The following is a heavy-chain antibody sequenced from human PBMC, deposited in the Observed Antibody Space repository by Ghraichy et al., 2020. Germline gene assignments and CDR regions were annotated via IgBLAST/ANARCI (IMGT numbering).Heavy chain of an antibody. CDR1: GFTFSSYS. CDR2: ISSSSSYI. V-gene: IGHV3-21*01. D-gene: IGHD3-10*01. J-gene: IGHJ4*02. Sequence: GGSLRLSCAASGFTFSSYSMNWVRQAPGKGLEWVSSISSSSSYIYYADSVKGRFTISRDNAKNSLYLQMNSLRAEDTAVYYCASEPLWFGESPFDYWGRGTLVTVSS. CDR3: ASEPLWFGESPFDY.